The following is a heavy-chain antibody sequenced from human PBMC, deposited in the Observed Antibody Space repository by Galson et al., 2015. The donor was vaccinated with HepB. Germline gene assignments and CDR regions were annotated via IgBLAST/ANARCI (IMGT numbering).Heavy chain of an antibody. CDR2: ISYDGRNK. CDR3: AKDVALLYYYYGMDV. Sequence: SLRLSCAASGFTFSSYGMHWVRQAPGKGLEWVAVISYDGRNKYYVDSVKGRFTISRDNSKNTLYLQMNSLRAEDTAVYYCAKDVALLYYYYGMDVWGQGTTVTVSS. CDR1: GFTFSSYG. D-gene: IGHD2-15*01. V-gene: IGHV3-30*18. J-gene: IGHJ6*02.